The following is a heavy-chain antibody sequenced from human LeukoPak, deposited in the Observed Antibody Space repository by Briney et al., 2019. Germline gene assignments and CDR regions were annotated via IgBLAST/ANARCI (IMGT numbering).Heavy chain of an antibody. D-gene: IGHD3-22*01. CDR2: IYYSGST. Sequence: SDPLSLLFTVLSPPMSSYYWIWIRRPPPKGLECIGYIYYSGSTNYKPSLKSRVTISVETSKNQFPLKLRSVPAADTAVYYCARVTGYMIEDYFDYWGQGTLVTVSS. J-gene: IGHJ4*02. CDR3: ARVTGYMIEDYFDY. V-gene: IGHV4-59*07. CDR1: SPPMSSYY.